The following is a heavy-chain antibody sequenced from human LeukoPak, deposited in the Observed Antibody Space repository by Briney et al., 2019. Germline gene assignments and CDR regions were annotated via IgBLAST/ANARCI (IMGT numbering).Heavy chain of an antibody. Sequence: GGSLRLSCAASGFTFSRYWMFWVRQAPGKGLVRVSHINGDGSRTSYADSVRGRFTISRDNAKNSLYLQMNSLRAEDTAVYYCARGGYSYGYGDDYWGQGTLVTVSP. CDR2: INGDGSRT. CDR1: GFTFSRYW. D-gene: IGHD5-18*01. CDR3: ARGGYSYGYGDDY. V-gene: IGHV3-74*01. J-gene: IGHJ4*02.